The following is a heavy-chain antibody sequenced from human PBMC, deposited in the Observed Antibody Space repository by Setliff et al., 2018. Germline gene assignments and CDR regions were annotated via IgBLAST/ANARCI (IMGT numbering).Heavy chain of an antibody. J-gene: IGHJ4*02. CDR2: IGDYNGNT. CDR1: GYTFTNFG. Sequence: ASVKVSCKTSGYTFTNFGINWVRRAPGQGLEWMGWIGDYNGNTLYAQNFQGRLTVTTDTSTSTAYMELRSLRSDDTAVYYCARGPVDFVVVPAAAVFDFWGQGTLVTVSS. D-gene: IGHD2-2*03. V-gene: IGHV1-18*01. CDR3: ARGPVDFVVVPAAAVFDF.